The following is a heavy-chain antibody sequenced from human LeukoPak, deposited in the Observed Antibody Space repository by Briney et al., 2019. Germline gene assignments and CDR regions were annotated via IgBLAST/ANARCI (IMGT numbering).Heavy chain of an antibody. J-gene: IGHJ3*02. D-gene: IGHD2-2*02. V-gene: IGHV1-2*02. CDR1: GYTFTGYS. CDR2: INPTGGGT. CDR3: ARERGYCASSSCYTSDAFDI. Sequence: GASVKVSCKTSGYTFTGYSVHWVRQAPGHGLEWMGWINPTGGGTIYAQRFQGRVTMTRDTSITTAYMELSRLRSDDTAVYYCARERGYCASSSCYTSDAFDIWGPGTMVTVSS.